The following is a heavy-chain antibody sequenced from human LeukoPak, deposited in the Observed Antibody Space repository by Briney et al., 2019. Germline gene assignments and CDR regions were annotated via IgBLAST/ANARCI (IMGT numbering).Heavy chain of an antibody. Sequence: GESLKISCKGSGYSFTSYWIGWVRHMPGKGLEWMGIIYPGDSDTRYSPSFQGQVTISADKSTSTAYLQWSSLKASDTAMYYCARRGVNYYDSSGLDYSGQGTLVTVSS. J-gene: IGHJ4*02. CDR3: ARRGVNYYDSSGLDY. V-gene: IGHV5-51*01. CDR1: GYSFTSYW. D-gene: IGHD3-22*01. CDR2: IYPGDSDT.